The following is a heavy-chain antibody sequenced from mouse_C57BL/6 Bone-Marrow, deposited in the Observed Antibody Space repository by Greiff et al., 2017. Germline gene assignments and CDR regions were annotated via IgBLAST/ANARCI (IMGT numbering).Heavy chain of an antibody. D-gene: IGHD1-1*01. Sequence: EVQGVESGGGLVPPGGSLKLSCAASGFTFSDYYMYWVRQTPEKRLEWVAYISNGGGSTYYPDTVKGRFTISRDNAKNTLYLQMRRLKSEDTAMYYCARRGTTDWYFDVWGTGTTVTVSS. CDR2: ISNGGGST. CDR3: ARRGTTDWYFDV. V-gene: IGHV5-12*01. CDR1: GFTFSDYY. J-gene: IGHJ1*03.